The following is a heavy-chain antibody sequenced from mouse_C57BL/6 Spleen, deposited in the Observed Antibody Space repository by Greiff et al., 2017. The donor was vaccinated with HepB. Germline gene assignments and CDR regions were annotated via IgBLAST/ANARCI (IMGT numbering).Heavy chain of an antibody. J-gene: IGHJ3*01. D-gene: IGHD1-1*01. Sequence: EVKLVESGGGLVKPGGSLKLSCAASGFTFSDYGMHWVRQAPEKGLEWVAYISSGSSTIYYADTVKGRFTISRDNAKNTLFLQMTSLRSEDTAMYYCAMGFFTTVHGFAYWGQGTLVTVSA. CDR2: ISSGSSTI. V-gene: IGHV5-17*01. CDR3: AMGFFTTVHGFAY. CDR1: GFTFSDYG.